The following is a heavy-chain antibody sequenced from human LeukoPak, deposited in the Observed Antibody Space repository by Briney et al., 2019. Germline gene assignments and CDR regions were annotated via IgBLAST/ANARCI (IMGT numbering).Heavy chain of an antibody. Sequence: GGSLRLSCAASGFIFDDYGMSWVRQVSGKGLEWVSGISWDGGSTGYTDSVKGRFTISRDNAKNSLYLQMNSLRAEDTALYHCARVYGYDRSGLPTDWGQGTLVTVSS. V-gene: IGHV3-20*01. D-gene: IGHD3-22*01. CDR3: ARVYGYDRSGLPTD. CDR1: GFIFDDYG. J-gene: IGHJ4*02. CDR2: ISWDGGST.